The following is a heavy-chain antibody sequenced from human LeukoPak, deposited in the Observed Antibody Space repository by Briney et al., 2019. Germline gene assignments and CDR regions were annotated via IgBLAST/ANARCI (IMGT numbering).Heavy chain of an antibody. Sequence: ASVKVSCKASGYTFTNYGVRWLRQAPGQGLEWMGWTSAYNGNTNYVQKLQGRVTMTTDTSTSTAYMELRSLRSDDTAVYYCARDRTYYYDSSGQDAFDIWGQGTRVTVSS. J-gene: IGHJ3*02. CDR2: TSAYNGNT. V-gene: IGHV1-18*01. CDR3: ARDRTYYYDSSGQDAFDI. D-gene: IGHD3-22*01. CDR1: GYTFTNYG.